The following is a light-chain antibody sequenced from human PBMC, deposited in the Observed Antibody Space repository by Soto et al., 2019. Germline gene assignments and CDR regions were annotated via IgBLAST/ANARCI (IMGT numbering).Light chain of an antibody. J-gene: IGKJ4*01. CDR1: QSVRSN. CDR3: QQYNDWPLT. V-gene: IGKV3-15*01. Sequence: EIVMTQSPATLALSPGERATLSCRASQSVRSNLAWYQQKPGQAPRLLIYDAYNWATGVPARFSGSVSGTDFTITISSLHSEDFEIYYCQQYNDWPLTFGGGTKVEIK. CDR2: DAY.